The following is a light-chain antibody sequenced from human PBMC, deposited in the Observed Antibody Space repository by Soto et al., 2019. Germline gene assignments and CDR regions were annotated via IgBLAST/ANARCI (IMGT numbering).Light chain of an antibody. CDR1: QSVSSN. Sequence: EIVMTQSPATLSVSPGERATLSCRASQSVSSNLAWYQQKPGQAPRLLIYGASTRATGIPARFSGSGSGTVFTLTISSLQSEDFAVYYCQQYNNWWTFGQGIKVEIK. V-gene: IGKV3-15*01. CDR3: QQYNNWWT. J-gene: IGKJ1*01. CDR2: GAS.